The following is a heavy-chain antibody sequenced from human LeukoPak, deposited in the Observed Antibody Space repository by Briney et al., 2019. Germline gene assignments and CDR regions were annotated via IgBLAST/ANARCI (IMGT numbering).Heavy chain of an antibody. J-gene: IGHJ5*02. D-gene: IGHD3-9*01. CDR2: IYYSGNT. CDR3: ARGLRPAVLRYFDWLPTNWFDP. CDR1: GGSIGSYY. V-gene: IGHV4-59*01. Sequence: SETLSLTCTVSGGSIGSYYWSWTRQPPGKGPEWIGYIYYSGNTNYNPSLKSRVTISVDTSKNQFSLKLSSVTAADTAVYYCARGLRPAVLRYFDWLPTNWFDPWGQGTLVTVSS.